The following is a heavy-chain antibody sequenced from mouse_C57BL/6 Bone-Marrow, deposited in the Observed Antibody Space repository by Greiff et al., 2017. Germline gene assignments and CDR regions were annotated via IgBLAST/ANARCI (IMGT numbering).Heavy chain of an antibody. CDR3: TRGLRRRGYYFDY. D-gene: IGHD2-4*01. CDR1: GYTFTDYE. CDR2: IDPETGGT. Sequence: QVQLQQSGAELVRPGASVTLSCKASGYTFTDYEMHWVKQTPVHGLEWIGAIDPETGGTAYNQKFKGKDILTADKSSSTAYMELRSLTSEDSAVYYCTRGLRRRGYYFDYWGQGTTLTVSS. V-gene: IGHV1-15*01. J-gene: IGHJ2*01.